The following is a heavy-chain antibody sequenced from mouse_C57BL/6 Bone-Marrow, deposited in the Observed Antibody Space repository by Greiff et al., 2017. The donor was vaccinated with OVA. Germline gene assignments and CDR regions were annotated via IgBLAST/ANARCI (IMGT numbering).Heavy chain of an antibody. CDR1: GYTFTSYD. D-gene: IGHD1-1*01. CDR3: ARWGYYGSRDYFDY. CDR2: IYPRDGST. Sequence: QVQLKQSGPELVKPGASVKLSCKASGYTFTSYDINWVKQRPGQGLEWIGWIYPRDGSTKYNEKFKGKATLTVDTSSSTAYMELHSLTSEDSAVYVCARWGYYGSRDYFDYWGQGTTLTVSS. J-gene: IGHJ2*01. V-gene: IGHV1-85*01.